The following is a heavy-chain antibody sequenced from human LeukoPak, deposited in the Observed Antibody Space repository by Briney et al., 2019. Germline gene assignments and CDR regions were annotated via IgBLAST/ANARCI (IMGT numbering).Heavy chain of an antibody. CDR3: ARKVASGADAFDI. CDR1: GFTFSSYA. J-gene: IGHJ3*02. CDR2: ISSSSSYI. V-gene: IGHV3-21*01. Sequence: GGSLRLSCAASGFTFSSYAMSWVRQAPGKGLEWVSSISSSSSYIYYADSVRGRFTISRDNAKNSLYLQMNSLRAEDTAVYYCARKVASGADAFDIWGQGTMLTVSS. D-gene: IGHD6-13*01.